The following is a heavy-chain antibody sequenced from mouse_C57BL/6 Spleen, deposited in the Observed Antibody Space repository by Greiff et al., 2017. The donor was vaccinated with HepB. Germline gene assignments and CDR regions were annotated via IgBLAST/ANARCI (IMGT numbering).Heavy chain of an antibody. Sequence: DVHLVESGGGLVKPGGSLKLSCAASGFTFSSYAMSWVRQTPEKRLEWVATISDGGSYTYYPDNVKGRFTISRDNAKNNLYLQMSHLKSEDTAMYYCARVSGYFDVWGTGTTVTVSS. CDR1: GFTFSSYA. V-gene: IGHV5-4*01. CDR3: ARVSGYFDV. J-gene: IGHJ1*03. CDR2: ISDGGSYT.